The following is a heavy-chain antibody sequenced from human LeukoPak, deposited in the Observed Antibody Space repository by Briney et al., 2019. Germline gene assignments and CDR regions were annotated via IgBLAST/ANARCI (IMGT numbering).Heavy chain of an antibody. J-gene: IGHJ6*03. D-gene: IGHD1-1*01. CDR1: GGSFSNYY. Sequence: SETLTLTCAVSGGSFSNYYWNWIRQPPGKGLEWLGEINDNGRANYNPSLMSRVTVSVDTSKNQFSLRLTSVAATDTAVYYGARRWNDGRNYYIDVWGKGATVSVSS. CDR3: ARRWNDGRNYYIDV. V-gene: IGHV4-34*01. CDR2: INDNGRA.